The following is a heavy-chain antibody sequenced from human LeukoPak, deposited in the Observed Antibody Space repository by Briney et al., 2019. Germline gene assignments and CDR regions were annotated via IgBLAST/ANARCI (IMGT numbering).Heavy chain of an antibody. J-gene: IGHJ1*01. CDR1: GFTVSTNY. D-gene: IGHD2-15*01. Sequence: GGSLRLSCAASGFTVSTNYMSWVRQAPGKGLEWVSIIYSAGRTNYADSAKGRFTIFRDDSTNTLYLQMNSLRGDDTAVYYCARVGCSGGSCYSQYFQHWGQGTLVTVSS. V-gene: IGHV3-53*01. CDR3: ARVGCSGGSCYSQYFQH. CDR2: IYSAGRT.